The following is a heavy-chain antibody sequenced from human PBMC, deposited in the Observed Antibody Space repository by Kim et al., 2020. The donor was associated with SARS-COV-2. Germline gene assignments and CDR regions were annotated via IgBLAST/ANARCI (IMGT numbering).Heavy chain of an antibody. Sequence: GGSLRLSCAASGFTFSSYSMNWVRQAPGKGLEWVSSISSSSSYIYYADSVKGRFTISRDNAKNSLYLQMNSLRAEDTAVYYCARDLPPGIFGATPHNWFDPWGQGTLVTVSS. D-gene: IGHD3-3*01. CDR3: ARDLPPGIFGATPHNWFDP. V-gene: IGHV3-21*01. CDR2: ISSSSSYI. J-gene: IGHJ5*02. CDR1: GFTFSSYS.